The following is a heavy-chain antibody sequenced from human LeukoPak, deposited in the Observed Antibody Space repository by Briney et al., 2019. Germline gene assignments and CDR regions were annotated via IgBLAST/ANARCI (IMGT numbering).Heavy chain of an antibody. V-gene: IGHV3-30-3*02. CDR1: GGTFSSYA. CDR3: AKDQKWLDTRGTIDY. CDR2: ISYDGNNP. D-gene: IGHD6-19*01. Sequence: SCKASGGTFSSYAMHWVRQAPGKGLEWVAGISYDGNNPYYADSVKGRFTVSRDNSKNTLDLHMNSLRGEDTALYYCAKDQKWLDTRGTIDYWGQGTLVTVSS. J-gene: IGHJ4*02.